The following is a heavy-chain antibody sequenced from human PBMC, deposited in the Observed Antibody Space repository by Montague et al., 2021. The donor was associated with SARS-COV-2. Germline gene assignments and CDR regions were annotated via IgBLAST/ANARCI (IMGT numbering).Heavy chain of an antibody. CDR2: IHYSGNT. Sequence: SETLSLTCAVYLHSVVGGLRCWAEEHPPAGQGLVRIVCIHYSGNTYYNPSLKSRVTISVDTSKNQFSLKLSSVTATDTAVYYCARVPVLLWFGERGYWFDPWGQGTVVTVSS. CDR1: LHSVVGGLRC. D-gene: IGHD3-10*01. CDR3: ARVPVLLWFGERGYWFDP. J-gene: IGHJ5*02. V-gene: IGHV4-39*07.